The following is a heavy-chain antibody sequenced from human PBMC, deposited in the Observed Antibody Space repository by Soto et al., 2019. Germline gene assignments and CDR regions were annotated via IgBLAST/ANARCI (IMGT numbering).Heavy chain of an antibody. V-gene: IGHV4-59*01. CDR1: GGSISSYY. D-gene: IGHD5-12*01. CDR3: ARGEGGYDSVFDY. J-gene: IGHJ4*02. CDR2: IYYSGST. Sequence: SETLSLTCTVAGGSISSYYWSWIRQPPGKGLEWIGYIYYSGSTNYNPSLKSRVTISVDTSKNQFSLKLSSVTAADTAVYYCARGEGGYDSVFDYWGQGTLVTVSS.